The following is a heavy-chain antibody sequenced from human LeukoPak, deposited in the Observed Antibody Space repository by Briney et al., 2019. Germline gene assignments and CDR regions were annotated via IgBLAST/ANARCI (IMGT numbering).Heavy chain of an antibody. CDR1: GFTFSSYA. CDR2: ISGSGGST. D-gene: IGHD6-19*01. Sequence: GGSLRLSCAASGFTFSSYAMSWVRQAPGKGLEWVSAISGSGGSTYCADSVKGRFTISRANSKNTLYLQMNSLRAEDTAVYYCAKDPGYSSGWPVFDYWGQGTLVTVSS. V-gene: IGHV3-23*01. CDR3: AKDPGYSSGWPVFDY. J-gene: IGHJ4*02.